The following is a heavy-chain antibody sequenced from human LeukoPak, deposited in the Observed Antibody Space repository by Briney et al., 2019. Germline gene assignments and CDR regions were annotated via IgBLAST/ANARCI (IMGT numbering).Heavy chain of an antibody. CDR3: AKDWGFGDYHAFDV. Sequence: GGSLRLSCAASGFTFSGYWMSWVRQAPGKGLEWVANIKPDGSEKFSVDSVKGRFTISRDNAKNSLYLQMNSLRAEDTALYYCAKDWGFGDYHAFDVWGQGTMVTVSS. D-gene: IGHD4-17*01. CDR2: IKPDGSEK. V-gene: IGHV3-7*03. CDR1: GFTFSGYW. J-gene: IGHJ3*01.